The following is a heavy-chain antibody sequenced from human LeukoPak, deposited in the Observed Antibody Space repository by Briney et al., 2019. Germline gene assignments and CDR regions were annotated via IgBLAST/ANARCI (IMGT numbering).Heavy chain of an antibody. CDR1: GFTFSSYA. CDR3: ARDLGRYGMDV. CDR2: ISGSGGST. V-gene: IGHV3-23*01. J-gene: IGHJ6*02. Sequence: TGGSLRLSCVASGFTFSSYAMTWVRQAPGKGLEWVSTISGSGGSTYYADSVKGRFTISRDNSKNTLYLQMNSLRAEDTAVYYCARDLGRYGMDVWGQGTTVTVSS.